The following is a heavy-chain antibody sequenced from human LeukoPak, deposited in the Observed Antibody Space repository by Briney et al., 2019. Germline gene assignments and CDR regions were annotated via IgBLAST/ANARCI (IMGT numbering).Heavy chain of an antibody. CDR3: ARDPSITMIVVDPLGRAFDI. J-gene: IGHJ3*02. CDR1: GGSISSSSYY. D-gene: IGHD3-22*01. Sequence: PSETLSLTCTVSGGSISSSSYYWGWIRQPPGKGLEWIGSIYYSGSTYYNPSLKSRVTISVDTSKNQFSLKLSSVTAADTAVYYCARDPSITMIVVDPLGRAFDIWGQGTMVTVSS. V-gene: IGHV4-39*07. CDR2: IYYSGST.